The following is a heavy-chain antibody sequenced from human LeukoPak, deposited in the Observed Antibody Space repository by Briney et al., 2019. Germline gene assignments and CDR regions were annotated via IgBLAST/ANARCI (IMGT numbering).Heavy chain of an antibody. CDR3: ARGVWSSRNAFDI. Sequence: GGSLRLSCAASGFSFTTSWMSWVPQAPGKGLEWVANIKPDATEKHYVDSVRGRFTISRDNAQNSLSLEMSSLRAEDTAVYYCARGVWSSRNAFDIWGQGTMVTVS. J-gene: IGHJ3*02. V-gene: IGHV3-7*01. D-gene: IGHD1-14*01. CDR2: IKPDATEK. CDR1: GFSFTTSW.